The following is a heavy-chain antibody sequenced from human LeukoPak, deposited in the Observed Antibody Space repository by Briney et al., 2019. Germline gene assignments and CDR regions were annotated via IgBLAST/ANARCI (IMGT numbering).Heavy chain of an antibody. CDR2: IYTSGTT. CDR1: GGSISSFY. CDR3: SAEDEEIRYFDY. Sequence: PSETLSLTCSVSGGSISSFYCNWMRQPAGKGLEWIGRIYTSGTTTYNPSLKSRVTMSVDTSKNQFSLKLSSVTAADTAVYYCSAEDEEIRYFDYWGQGTLVTVSS. D-gene: IGHD5-24*01. V-gene: IGHV4-4*07. J-gene: IGHJ4*02.